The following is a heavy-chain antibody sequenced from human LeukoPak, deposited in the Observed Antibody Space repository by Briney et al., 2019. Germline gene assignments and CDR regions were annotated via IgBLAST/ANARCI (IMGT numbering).Heavy chain of an antibody. CDR1: GGSISSYY. D-gene: IGHD3-3*01. CDR3: ARRFGGGGSDY. CDR2: IYYSGST. J-gene: IGHJ4*02. Sequence: PSETLSLTCTVSGGSISSYYWSWIRQPPGKGLEWIGYIYYSGSTNYNPSLKSRVTISVDTSKNQFSLKLSSVTAADTAVYYCARRFGGGGSDYWGQGTLVTVSS. V-gene: IGHV4-59*08.